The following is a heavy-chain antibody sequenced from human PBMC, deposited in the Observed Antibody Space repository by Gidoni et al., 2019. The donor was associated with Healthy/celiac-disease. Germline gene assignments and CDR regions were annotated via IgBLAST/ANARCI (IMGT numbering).Heavy chain of an antibody. CDR2: ISGSGGST. V-gene: IGHV3-23*01. J-gene: IGHJ4*02. D-gene: IGHD6-13*01. CDR1: GFTFSRYA. Sequence: EVQLLESGGGLVQPGGSLRLSCAASGFTFSRYAMSWVRQAPGQGLEWVSAISGSGGSTYYADSVKGRFTISRDNSKNTLYLQMNSLRAEDTAVYYCAKDRVRIAAAGDYFDYWGQGTLVTVSS. CDR3: AKDRVRIAAAGDYFDY.